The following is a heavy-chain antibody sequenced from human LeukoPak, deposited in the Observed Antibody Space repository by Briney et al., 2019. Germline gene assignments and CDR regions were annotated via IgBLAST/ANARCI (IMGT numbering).Heavy chain of an antibody. CDR2: IYYTGST. V-gene: IGHV4-39*01. D-gene: IGHD5-12*01. CDR1: GGPLTRSLSY. J-gene: IGHJ4*02. CDR3: ARLNSGYEDYYFDD. Sequence: SETLSLTCTVSGGPLTRSLSYWGWIRRPPGKGLEWIGNIYYTGSTDYSPSFESRAAMSVDTSKNQFSLQLRSVTAADTALYYCARLNSGYEDYYFDDWGQGTLVTVSS.